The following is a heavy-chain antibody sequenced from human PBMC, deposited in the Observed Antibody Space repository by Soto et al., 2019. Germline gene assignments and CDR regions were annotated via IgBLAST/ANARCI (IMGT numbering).Heavy chain of an antibody. CDR2: IYYTGST. CDR3: ANFNWYFDL. V-gene: IGHV4-59*01. Sequence: QVQLQESGPGLVKPSETLSLTCTVSGGSISSYFWSWIRQPPRKGLEWIGYIYYTGSTNYDPSPKSRVISSVATSMNQFSLQLSSVTAADTAVYNSANFNWYFDLCCRGALVTVSS. J-gene: IGHJ2*01. CDR1: GGSISSYF.